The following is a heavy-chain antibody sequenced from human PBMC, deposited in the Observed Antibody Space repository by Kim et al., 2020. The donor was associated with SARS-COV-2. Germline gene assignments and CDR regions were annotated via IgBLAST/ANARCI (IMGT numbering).Heavy chain of an antibody. Sequence: ASVKVSCKVSGYTLTELSMHWVRQAPGKGLEWMGGFDPEDGETIYAQKFQGRVTMTEDTSTDTAYMELSSLRSEDTAVYYCATKGSGWYGSWFDPWGQGTLVTVSS. CDR2: FDPEDGET. CDR3: ATKGSGWYGSWFDP. CDR1: GYTLTELS. V-gene: IGHV1-24*01. D-gene: IGHD6-13*01. J-gene: IGHJ5*02.